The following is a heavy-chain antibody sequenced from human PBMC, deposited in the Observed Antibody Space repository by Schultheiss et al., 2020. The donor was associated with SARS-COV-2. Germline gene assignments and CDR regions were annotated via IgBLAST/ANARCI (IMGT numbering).Heavy chain of an antibody. CDR2: ISSSSSTI. Sequence: GGSLRLSCAASGFTVSSNYMSWFRQAPGKGLEWVSYISSSSSTIYYADSVKGRFTISRDNAKNSLYLQMNSLRVEDTALFFCARASEYWGQGTLVTVSS. V-gene: IGHV3-48*01. J-gene: IGHJ4*02. D-gene: IGHD1-14*01. CDR3: ARASEY. CDR1: GFTVSSNY.